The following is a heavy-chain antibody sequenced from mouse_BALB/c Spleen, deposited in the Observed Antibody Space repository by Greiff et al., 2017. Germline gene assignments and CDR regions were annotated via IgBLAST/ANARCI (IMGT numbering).Heavy chain of an antibody. CDR2: IDPENGDT. J-gene: IGHJ4*01. V-gene: IGHV14-4*02. D-gene: IGHD2-4*01. CDR3: RTFYDYDGDGGYAMDY. CDR1: GFNIKDYY. Sequence: EVMLVESGAELVRSGASVKLSCTASGFNIKDYYMHWVKQRPEQGLEWIGWIDPENGDTEYAPKFQGKATMTADTSSNTAYLQLSSLTSEDTAVYYCRTFYDYDGDGGYAMDYWGQGTSVTVSS.